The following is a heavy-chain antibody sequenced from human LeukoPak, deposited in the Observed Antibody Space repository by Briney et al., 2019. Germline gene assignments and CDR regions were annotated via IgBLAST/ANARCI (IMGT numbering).Heavy chain of an antibody. D-gene: IGHD6-19*01. CDR2: IIPIFGTA. CDR1: GGTFSSYA. V-gene: IGHV1-69*13. J-gene: IGHJ6*03. Sequence: SVKISCKASGGTFSSYAISWVRQAPGQGLEWMGGIIPIFGTANYAQKFQGRVTITADESTSTAYMELSSLRSEDTAVYYCARCIAVAGTHYYYYYMDVWGKGTTVTVSS. CDR3: ARCIAVAGTHYYYYYMDV.